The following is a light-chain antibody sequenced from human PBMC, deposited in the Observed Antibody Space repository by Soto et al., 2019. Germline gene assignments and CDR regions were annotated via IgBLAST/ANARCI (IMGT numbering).Light chain of an antibody. V-gene: IGLV2-8*01. CDR1: SSDVGAYNY. CDR2: EVS. Sequence: QSALTQPPSASGSPGQSVTISCTGTSSDVGAYNYVSWYQQHPGNAPKLLIYEVSKRPSGVPDRFSGSKSGNTASLTVSGLQAEDEADYYCSSYAGSNKLVFGGGTKLTVL. CDR3: SSYAGSNKLV. J-gene: IGLJ2*01.